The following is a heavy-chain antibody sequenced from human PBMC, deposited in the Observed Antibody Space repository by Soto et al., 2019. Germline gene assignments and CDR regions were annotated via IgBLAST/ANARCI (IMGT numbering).Heavy chain of an antibody. CDR3: AREGRIGHYYYGMDV. Sequence: PGESLKISCKGSGYSFTKYWIGWVRQMPGKGLEWMAIIYPDESDTRYSPSFQGQVTISADNSISTAYLQWSSLKAADTAMYYCAREGRIGHYYYGMDVWGQGTTVTVSS. CDR2: IYPDESDT. V-gene: IGHV5-51*01. D-gene: IGHD2-15*01. CDR1: GYSFTKYW. J-gene: IGHJ6*02.